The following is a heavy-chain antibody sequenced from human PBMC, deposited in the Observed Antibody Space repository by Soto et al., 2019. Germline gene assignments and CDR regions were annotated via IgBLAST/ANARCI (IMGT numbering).Heavy chain of an antibody. CDR3: ARDDYVWVSYRSEHTPSDY. J-gene: IGHJ4*02. CDR2: INPSGGST. Sequence: QVQLVQSGAEVKKPGASVKVSCKASGYTFTSYYMHWVRQAPGQGLEWMGIINPSGGSTSYAQKFQGRVTMTRDTSTSTVYMELSSLRSEDTAVYYCARDDYVWVSYRSEHTPSDYWGQGTLVTVSS. D-gene: IGHD3-16*02. CDR1: GYTFTSYY. V-gene: IGHV1-46*01.